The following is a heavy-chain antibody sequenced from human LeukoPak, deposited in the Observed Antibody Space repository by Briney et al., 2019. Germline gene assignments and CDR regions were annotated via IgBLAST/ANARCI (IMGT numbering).Heavy chain of an antibody. V-gene: IGHV3-23*01. CDR1: GFTFSSYA. Sequence: GGSLRLSCAASGFTFSSYAMSWVRQAPGKGLEWVSAISGSGGSTYYADSVKGRFTISRDNSKNTLYLQMNSLRAEDTAVYYCAKTYGGLGLGNFDYWAREPWSPSPQ. D-gene: IGHD4-23*01. CDR3: AKTYGGLGLGNFDY. CDR2: ISGSGGST. J-gene: IGHJ4*02.